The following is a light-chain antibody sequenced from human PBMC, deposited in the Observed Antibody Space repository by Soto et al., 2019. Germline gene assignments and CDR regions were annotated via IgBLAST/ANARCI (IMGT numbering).Light chain of an antibody. CDR3: HQFGYSPRT. J-gene: IGKJ1*01. CDR2: GAS. CDR1: QSFSSTY. V-gene: IGKV3-20*01. Sequence: EILLTQAPCTLSLSSGGIATLSCTASQSFSSTYLAWYQQKPGQAPRLIIHGASSRATGVPDRITGSGSGTGFTLSISRLEPEDFAVYYCHQFGYSPRTFGQGTKV.